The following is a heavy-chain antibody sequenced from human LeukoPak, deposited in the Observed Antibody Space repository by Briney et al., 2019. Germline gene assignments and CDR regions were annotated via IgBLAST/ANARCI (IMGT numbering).Heavy chain of an antibody. J-gene: IGHJ4*02. CDR3: ARISEWEPVDY. CDR2: INPNNGGT. CDR1: GYTFTGYY. V-gene: IGHV1-2*02. Sequence: ASVKVSCKAPGYTFTGYYMHWVRQAPGQGLEWMGWINPNNGGTNYAQKFQGRVTMTRDTSISTAYMELSRLRSDDTAVYYCARISEWEPVDYWGQGTLVTVSS. D-gene: IGHD1-26*01.